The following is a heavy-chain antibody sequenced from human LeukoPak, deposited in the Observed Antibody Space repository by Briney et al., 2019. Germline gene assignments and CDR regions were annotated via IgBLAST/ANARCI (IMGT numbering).Heavy chain of an antibody. CDR1: GFTFSSHW. Sequence: GGSLRLSCAASGFTFSSHWVHWVRQAPGKGLVWVSRINFDGSSTSYVDSVKGRFTISRDNAKNTLYLQMNSLRAEDTAVYYCARVRYCDYWGQGTLVTVSS. V-gene: IGHV3-74*01. CDR3: ARVRYCDY. J-gene: IGHJ4*02. CDR2: INFDGSST. D-gene: IGHD1-14*01.